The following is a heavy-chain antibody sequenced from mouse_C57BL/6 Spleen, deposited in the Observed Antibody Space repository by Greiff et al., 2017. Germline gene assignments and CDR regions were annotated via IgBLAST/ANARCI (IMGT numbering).Heavy chain of an antibody. CDR3: ARGGLLRSAWFAY. CDR1: GYTFTDYN. D-gene: IGHD1-1*01. J-gene: IGHJ3*01. CDR2: INPNNGGT. Sequence: VHVKQSGPELVKPGASVKIPCKASGYTFTDYNMDWVKQSHGKGLEWIGDINPNNGGTIYNQKFKGKATLTVDKSSSTAYMELRSLTSEDTAVDYCARGGLLRSAWFAYWGQGTLVTVSA. V-gene: IGHV1-18*01.